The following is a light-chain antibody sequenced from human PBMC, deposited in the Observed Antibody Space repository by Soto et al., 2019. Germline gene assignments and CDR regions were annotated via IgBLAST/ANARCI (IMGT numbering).Light chain of an antibody. CDR2: GNS. J-gene: IGLJ1*01. CDR1: SSNIGADYD. Sequence: QAVVTQPPSVSGAPGQSVTISCTGSSSNIGADYDVHWYQQLPGTAPKLLIYGNSNRPSGVPDRFSGSKSGTSASLAITGLHAEDEADYYCQSYDSSLSGYVFGTGTKLTVL. V-gene: IGLV1-40*01. CDR3: QSYDSSLSGYV.